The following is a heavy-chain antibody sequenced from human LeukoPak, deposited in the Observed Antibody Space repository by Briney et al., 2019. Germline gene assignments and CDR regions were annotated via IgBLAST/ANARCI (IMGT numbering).Heavy chain of an antibody. CDR2: IYYSGST. V-gene: IGHV4-59*08. J-gene: IGHJ4*02. CDR3: ASLIVGATKFDY. D-gene: IGHD1-26*01. CDR1: GGSISSYY. Sequence: SETLSLTCTVSGGSISSYYWSWIRQPPGKGLEWIGYIYYSGSTNYNPSLKSRVTISVDTSKNQFSLKLSSVTAADTAVYYSASLIVGATKFDYWGQGPLVTVSS.